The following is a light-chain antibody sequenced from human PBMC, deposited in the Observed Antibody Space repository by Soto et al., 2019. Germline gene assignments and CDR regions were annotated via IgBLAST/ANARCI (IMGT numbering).Light chain of an antibody. J-gene: IGKJ1*01. Sequence: EIVLTQSPGTLSLSPGERATLSCRASQSVSSSYLAWYQQKPGQAPRLLIYGASSRATGIPDRFSGSGSGTDFTLTISRLEPEDFAVYYCQQYRSTPTTFGQGTKVDI. CDR1: QSVSSSY. CDR2: GAS. CDR3: QQYRSTPTT. V-gene: IGKV3-20*01.